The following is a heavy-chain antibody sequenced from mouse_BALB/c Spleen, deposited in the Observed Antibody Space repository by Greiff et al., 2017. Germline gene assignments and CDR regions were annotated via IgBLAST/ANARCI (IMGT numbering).Heavy chain of an antibody. J-gene: IGHJ4*01. CDR3: ARSDYRYDAMDY. CDR2: IYPGDGST. V-gene: IGHV1S56*01. CDR1: GYTFTSYD. D-gene: IGHD2-14*01. Sequence: QVQLQQSGPELVKPGAFVKISCKASGYTFTSYDINWVKQRPGQGLEWIGWIYPGDGSTKYTEKFKGKATLTADKSSSTAYMQLSSLTSENSAVYFCARSDYRYDAMDYWGQGTSVTVSS.